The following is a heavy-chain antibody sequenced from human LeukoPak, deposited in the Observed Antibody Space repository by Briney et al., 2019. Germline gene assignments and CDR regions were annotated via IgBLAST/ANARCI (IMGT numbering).Heavy chain of an antibody. D-gene: IGHD7-27*01. CDR3: AKDGNWARFED. J-gene: IGHJ4*02. CDR2: ISGSGGNT. CDR1: GFTFSSYA. V-gene: IGHV3-23*01. Sequence: PGGSLRLSCAASGFTFSSYAMNWVRQAPGKGLEWVSAISGSGGNTYYADSVKGRFTISRDNSKYTLYLQMNSLRAEDTAVYYCAKDGNWARFEDWGQGTLVTVSS.